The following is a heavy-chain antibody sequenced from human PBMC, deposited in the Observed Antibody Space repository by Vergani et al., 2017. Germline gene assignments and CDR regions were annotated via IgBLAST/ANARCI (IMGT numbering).Heavy chain of an antibody. CDR3: ARHSTVEWLVKLGWIDP. CDR2: INHSGST. Sequence: QVQLQQWGAGLLKPSETLSLTCAVYGGSFSGYYWSWIRQPPGKGLEWIGEINHSGSTNYNPSLKSRVTISVDTSKNQFSLKLSSVTAADPAVYFCARHSTVEWLVKLGWIDPWGQGILVTVSS. J-gene: IGHJ5*02. CDR1: GGSFSGYY. D-gene: IGHD6-19*01. V-gene: IGHV4-34*01.